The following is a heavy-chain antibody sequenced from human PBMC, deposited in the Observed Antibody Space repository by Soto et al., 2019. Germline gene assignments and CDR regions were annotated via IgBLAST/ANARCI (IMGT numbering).Heavy chain of an antibody. CDR3: AKDNTRVSSGRISYYFDY. D-gene: IGHD6-19*01. CDR1: GFTFSSYA. CDR2: ISGSGGST. Sequence: GGSLRLSCAASGFTFSSYAMSWVRQAPGKGLEWVSAISGSGGSTYYADSVKGRFTISRDNSKNTLYLQMNSLRAEDTAVYYCAKDNTRVSSGRISYYFDYWGQGTLGTVSS. J-gene: IGHJ4*02. V-gene: IGHV3-23*01.